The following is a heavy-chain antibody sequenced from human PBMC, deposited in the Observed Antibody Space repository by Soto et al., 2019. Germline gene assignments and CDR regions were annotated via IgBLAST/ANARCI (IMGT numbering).Heavy chain of an antibody. J-gene: IGHJ4*02. CDR2: IHHSGST. CDR3: ARGSMATLYFDY. CDR1: GDSIDSSHYY. V-gene: IGHV4-31*03. D-gene: IGHD3-10*01. Sequence: SETLSLTCTVSGDSIDSSHYYWNWIRQHPEKGLEWIGYIHHSGSTYYNPSLKSRLAISVDTSRNQFSLKVSSVTAADTAVYYCARGSMATLYFDYWGKGALVTVSS.